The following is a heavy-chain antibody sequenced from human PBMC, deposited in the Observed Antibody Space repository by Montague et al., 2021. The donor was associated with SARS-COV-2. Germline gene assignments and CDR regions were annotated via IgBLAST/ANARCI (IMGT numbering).Heavy chain of an antibody. CDR3: ATSRWSLLPEY. J-gene: IGHJ4*02. V-gene: IGHV1-24*01. D-gene: IGHD2-21*02. CDR1: GYTLSEVS. Sequence: SVKVSCKVSGYTLSEVSMHWVRQAPGKGLEWTGGFDPEDGESIYAQKFQGRVTMTEDTSTDTAYMELSSLRSEDSGVYYCATSRWSLLPEYWGQGTLVTDSS. CDR2: FDPEDGES.